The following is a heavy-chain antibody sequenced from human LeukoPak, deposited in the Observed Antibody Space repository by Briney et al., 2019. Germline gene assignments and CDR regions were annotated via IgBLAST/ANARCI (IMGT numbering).Heavy chain of an antibody. CDR3: VIVRGYFDSSGSDY. D-gene: IGHD3-9*01. V-gene: IGHV3-64D*06. CDR2: ITNNGGNT. Sequence: GGSLGLSCSASGFTFSSYTIHWVRQAPGKGLEFVSAITNNGGNTYYADSVKGRFTNSRDNSKNTVYLQMSSLRAEDTAVYYCVIVRGYFDSSGSDYWGQGTLVTVSS. CDR1: GFTFSSYT. J-gene: IGHJ4*02.